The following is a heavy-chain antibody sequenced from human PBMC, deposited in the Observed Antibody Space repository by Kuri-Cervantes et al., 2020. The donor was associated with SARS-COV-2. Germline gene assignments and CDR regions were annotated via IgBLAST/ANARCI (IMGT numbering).Heavy chain of an antibody. J-gene: IGHJ4*02. Sequence: LTCAASVYTFSSYAIIWVRQAPGRGLEWVSAISGRGGSTYYADAVKRRFTISRDNSKNTLYLQMNSVRAEDTAVYFCAKDNGSRWPYYFNYWGQGTLVTVSS. V-gene: IGHV3-23*01. CDR1: VYTFSSYA. D-gene: IGHD6-13*01. CDR3: AKDNGSRWPYYFNY. CDR2: ISGRGGST.